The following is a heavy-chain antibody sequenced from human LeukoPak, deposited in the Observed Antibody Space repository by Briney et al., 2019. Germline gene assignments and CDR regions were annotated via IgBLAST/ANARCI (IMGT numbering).Heavy chain of an antibody. V-gene: IGHV3-74*01. CDR2: ISTDGSQT. CDR1: GFTFSNYW. Sequence: GGSLRLSCEASGFTFSNYWMHWVRQPPGKGLTWVSQISTDGSQTFYADSVKGRFTISRDNAKNTLFLQMDSLRPEDTAVYYCVRSLRSADFWGQGTLVTVSS. CDR3: VRSLRSADF. J-gene: IGHJ4*02.